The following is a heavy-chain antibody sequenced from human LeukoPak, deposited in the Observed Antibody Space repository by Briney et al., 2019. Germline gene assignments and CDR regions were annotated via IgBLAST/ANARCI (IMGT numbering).Heavy chain of an antibody. CDR2: INHSGST. D-gene: IGHD3-22*01. V-gene: IGHV4-34*01. CDR1: GGSFSGYY. CDR3: ARVPYYYDGIDY. Sequence: SETLSLTCAVYGGSFSGYYWSWIRQPPGKGLEWIGEINHSGSTYYNPSLKSRVTISVDTSKNQFSLKLSSVTAADTAVYYCARVPYYYDGIDYWGQGTLVTVSS. J-gene: IGHJ4*02.